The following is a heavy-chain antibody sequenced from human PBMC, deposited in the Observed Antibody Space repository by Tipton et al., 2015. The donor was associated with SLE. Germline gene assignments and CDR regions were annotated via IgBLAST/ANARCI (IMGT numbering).Heavy chain of an antibody. Sequence: TLSLTCIVSGDSISSSSYYWGWIRQPPGKGLEWVGTVYYTGNTFYNPSLKSRVTISVDTSKNQFSLKLSSVTAADTAVYYCARSGSYPYYYYYMDVWGKGTTVIVSS. CDR3: ARSGSYPYYYYYMDV. V-gene: IGHV4-39*07. D-gene: IGHD1-26*01. CDR2: VYYTGNT. CDR1: GDSISSSSYY. J-gene: IGHJ6*03.